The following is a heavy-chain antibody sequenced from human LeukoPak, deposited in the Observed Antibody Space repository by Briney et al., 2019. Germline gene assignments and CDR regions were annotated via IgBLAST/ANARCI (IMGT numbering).Heavy chain of an antibody. D-gene: IGHD6-13*01. V-gene: IGHV1-69*13. CDR3: ARRIAAAGTGWFDP. CDR2: IIPIFGTA. Sequence: ASVKVSCKASGGTCSSYAISWVRQAPGQGLEWMGGIIPIFGTANYAQKFQGRVTITADESTSTAYMELSSLRSEDTAVYYCARRIAAAGTGWFDPWGQGTLVTVSS. J-gene: IGHJ5*02. CDR1: GGTCSSYA.